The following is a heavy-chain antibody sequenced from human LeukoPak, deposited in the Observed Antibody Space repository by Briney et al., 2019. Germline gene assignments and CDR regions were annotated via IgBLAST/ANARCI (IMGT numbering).Heavy chain of an antibody. CDR1: GDSVSSNSAA. Sequence: SQTLSLTCAISGDSVSSNSAAWNWIRQSPSRGLERLGRTYYRSKWYNDYAVSVKSRITINPDTSKNQFSLQLNSVTPEDTAVYYCARGAISGYDYEVYNWFDPWGQGTLVTVSS. CDR3: ARGAISGYDYEVYNWFDP. CDR2: TYYRSKWYN. D-gene: IGHD5-12*01. J-gene: IGHJ5*02. V-gene: IGHV6-1*01.